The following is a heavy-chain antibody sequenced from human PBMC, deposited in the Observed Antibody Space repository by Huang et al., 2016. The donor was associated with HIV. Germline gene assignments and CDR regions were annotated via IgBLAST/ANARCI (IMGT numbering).Heavy chain of an antibody. CDR2: IYYRVST. CDR1: GGSIRRDNYY. D-gene: IGHD3-10*01. Sequence: QLQLQESGPGLVKPSETLSLTCTVSGGSIRRDNYYWGWIRQPPGKGLEWIGSIYYRVSTYYNPSLKRRVTITVDTSKNHFSLRMRSVTAADTAVYYCARLPGSITMIRGVITDPYWGQGTLVTVSS. J-gene: IGHJ4*02. CDR3: ARLPGSITMIRGVITDPY. V-gene: IGHV4-39*02.